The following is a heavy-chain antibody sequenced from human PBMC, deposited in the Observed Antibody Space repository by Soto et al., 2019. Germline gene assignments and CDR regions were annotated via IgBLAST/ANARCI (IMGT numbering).Heavy chain of an antibody. J-gene: IGHJ6*02. CDR1: GGSIRSGGYY. CDR3: ARISYYTSSKVYGMDV. CDR2: IYYSGST. D-gene: IGHD3-3*01. V-gene: IGHV4-31*11. Sequence: QVQLQESGPGLVKPSQTLSLTCAVSGGSIRSGGYYWSWIRQHPGKGLAWIGYIYYSGSTYYNTSLKSRVPISVDTSNNQLSQKLSSVPAADTEVYYCARISYYTSSKVYGMDVWGQGTTVTVSS.